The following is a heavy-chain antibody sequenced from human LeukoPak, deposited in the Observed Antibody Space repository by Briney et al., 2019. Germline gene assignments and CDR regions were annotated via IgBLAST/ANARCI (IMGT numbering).Heavy chain of an antibody. CDR3: ARGDVVVVAATRDYYYYMDV. D-gene: IGHD2-15*01. V-gene: IGHV3-7*01. Sequence: GGSLRLSCAASGFTFSSYWMSWVRQAPGKGLEWVANIKQDGSEKYYVDSVKGRFTISRDNAKNSLYLQMNSLRVEDTAVYYCARGDVVVVAATRDYYYYMDVWGKGTTVTVSS. J-gene: IGHJ6*03. CDR1: GFTFSSYW. CDR2: IKQDGSEK.